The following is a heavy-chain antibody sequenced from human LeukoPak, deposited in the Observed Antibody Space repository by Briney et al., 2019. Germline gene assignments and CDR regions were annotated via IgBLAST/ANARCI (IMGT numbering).Heavy chain of an antibody. Sequence: GGSLRLSCAASGFTFDDYGMSWVRQAPGKGLEWVSGINWNGGSTGYADSVKGRFTISRDNAKNSLYLQMNSLRAEDTALYYCARSSWYEIYYYYYMGVWGKGTTVTVSS. CDR2: INWNGGST. J-gene: IGHJ6*03. CDR3: ARSSWYEIYYYYYMGV. V-gene: IGHV3-20*04. D-gene: IGHD6-13*01. CDR1: GFTFDDYG.